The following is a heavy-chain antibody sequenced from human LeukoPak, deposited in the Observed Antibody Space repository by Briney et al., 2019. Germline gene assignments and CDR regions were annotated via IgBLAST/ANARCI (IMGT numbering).Heavy chain of an antibody. CDR2: INHSGST. V-gene: IGHV4-34*01. CDR1: GGSFSGYY. Sequence: SETLSLTCAVYGGSFSGYYWSWIRQPPGKGLEWIGEINHSGSTNYNPSLKSRVTISVDTSKNQFSLKLSSVTAADSAVYYCARGAGRITIFGVVIPNWFGPWGQGTLVTASS. CDR3: ARGAGRITIFGVVIPNWFGP. J-gene: IGHJ5*02. D-gene: IGHD3-3*01.